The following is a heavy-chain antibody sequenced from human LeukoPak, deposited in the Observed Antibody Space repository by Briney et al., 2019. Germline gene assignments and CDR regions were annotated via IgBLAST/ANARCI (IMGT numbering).Heavy chain of an antibody. V-gene: IGHV3-23*01. CDR2: ISGSGGST. Sequence: PGGSLRLSCAASGFAFSSYAMSWVRQAPGKGLEWVSAISGSGGSTYYADSVKGRFTISRDNSKNTLYLQMNSLRAEDTAVYYCAKNFYYYDSSGITRAFDIWGQGTMVTVSS. CDR1: GFAFSSYA. J-gene: IGHJ3*02. CDR3: AKNFYYYDSSGITRAFDI. D-gene: IGHD3-22*01.